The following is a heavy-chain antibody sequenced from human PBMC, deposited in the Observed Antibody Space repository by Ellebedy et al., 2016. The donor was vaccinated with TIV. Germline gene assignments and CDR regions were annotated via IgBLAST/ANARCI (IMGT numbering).Heavy chain of an antibody. Sequence: GGSLRLSXPASSAFIVSHEYMNSVRQAPGKGLEWISLIFSGGGIQYADSVKGRFTISRDHSKNTLYLQMNSLRAGDTAVYYCAKPREVVIAAALDYWGQGTQVTVSS. V-gene: IGHV3-53*01. CDR3: AKPREVVIAAALDY. CDR2: IFSGGGI. D-gene: IGHD2-21*01. J-gene: IGHJ4*02. CDR1: SAFIVSHEY.